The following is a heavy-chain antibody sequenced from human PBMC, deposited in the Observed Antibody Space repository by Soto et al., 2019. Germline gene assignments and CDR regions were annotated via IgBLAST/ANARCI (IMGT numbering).Heavy chain of an antibody. CDR2: IIPILGIA. Sequence: QVQLVQSGAEVKKPGSSVKVSCKASGGTFSSYTISWVRQAPGQGLEWMGRIIPILGIANYAQKFQGRVTITADQSTSTAYMELSRLRSEDTAVYYCARDPTYYYDSSGLGVWGQGTTVTVSS. CDR1: GGTFSSYT. V-gene: IGHV1-69*08. J-gene: IGHJ6*02. CDR3: ARDPTYYYDSSGLGV. D-gene: IGHD3-22*01.